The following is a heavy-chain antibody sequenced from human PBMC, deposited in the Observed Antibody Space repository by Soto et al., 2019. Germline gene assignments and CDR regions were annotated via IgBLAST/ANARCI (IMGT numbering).Heavy chain of an antibody. CDR1: TSYW. D-gene: IGHD5-18*01. CDR2: IYPGDSDT. J-gene: IGHJ6*03. V-gene: IGHV5-51*01. CDR3: ARRSYGANYYYYYYMDV. Sequence: TSYWIGWVRQMPGKGLEWMGIIYPGDSDTRYSPSFQGQVTISADKSISTAYLQWSSLKASDTAMYYCARRSYGANYYYYYYMDVWGKGTTVTVSS.